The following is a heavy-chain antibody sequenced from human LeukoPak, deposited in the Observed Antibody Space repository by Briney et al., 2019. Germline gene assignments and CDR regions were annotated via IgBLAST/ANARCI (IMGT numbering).Heavy chain of an antibody. CDR3: ARAHDSGIGYFDY. D-gene: IGHD1-26*01. J-gene: IGHJ4*02. Sequence: SQTLSLTCTVSGGSISSGDYYWTWIRQPPGRGLEWIAYIYYTGSTYYNPSLKSRVTISVDTSKNQFSLKLSSVTAADTAVYYCARAHDSGIGYFDYWGQGTLVTVSS. CDR1: GGSISSGDYY. CDR2: IYYTGST. V-gene: IGHV4-30-4*01.